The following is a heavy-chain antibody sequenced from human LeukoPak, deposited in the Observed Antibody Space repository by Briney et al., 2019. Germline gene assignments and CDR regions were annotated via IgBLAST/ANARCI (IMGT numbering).Heavy chain of an antibody. Sequence: VASVKVSXKASGYTFTSYYMHWVRQAPGQGLEWMGIINPSGGSTSYAQKFQGRVTMTRDTSTSTVYMELSSLRSEDTAVYYCARQVGATAFDYWGQGTLVTVSS. CDR3: ARQVGATAFDY. CDR2: INPSGGST. V-gene: IGHV1-46*01. D-gene: IGHD1-26*01. J-gene: IGHJ4*02. CDR1: GYTFTSYY.